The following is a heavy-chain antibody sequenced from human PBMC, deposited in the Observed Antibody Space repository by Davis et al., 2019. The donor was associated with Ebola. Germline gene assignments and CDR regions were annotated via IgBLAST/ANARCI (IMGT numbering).Heavy chain of an antibody. J-gene: IGHJ3*01. Sequence: GESLKISCAASGFTFSSYTMNWVRQAPGKGLEWVSSLSSSSTYRYYADSVKGRFTISRDNSKNTLYLQMNGLRVEDTAIYYCAKDNRNIWSEVWGQGTMVTVSS. CDR2: LSSSSTYR. V-gene: IGHV3-21*04. CDR3: AKDNRNIWSEV. D-gene: IGHD2/OR15-2a*01. CDR1: GFTFSSYT.